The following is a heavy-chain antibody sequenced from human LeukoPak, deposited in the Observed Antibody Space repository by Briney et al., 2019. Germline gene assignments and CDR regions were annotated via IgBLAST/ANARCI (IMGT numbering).Heavy chain of an antibody. CDR1: GFPFSKYT. CDR3: ARTPDYGDYRRNYFDY. D-gene: IGHD4-17*01. V-gene: IGHV3-30-3*01. J-gene: IGHJ4*02. CDR2: ISYDGSNK. Sequence: PGGSLRLSCAASGFPFSKYTMHWVRQAPGKGLEWVAFISYDGSNKYYADSVKGRFTISRDNSKNTLYLQMNSLRAEDTAVYYCARTPDYGDYRRNYFDYWGQGTLVTVSS.